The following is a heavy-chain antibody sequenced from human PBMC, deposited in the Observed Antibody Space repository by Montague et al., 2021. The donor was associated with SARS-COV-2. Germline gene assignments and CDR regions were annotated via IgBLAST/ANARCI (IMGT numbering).Heavy chain of an antibody. V-gene: IGHV4-34*01. CDR2: INQGGAP. CDR3: ARGRPVQGSFRHFDSISFGAFDI. J-gene: IGHJ3*02. D-gene: IGHD3-9*01. CDR1: RGSFSNYY. Sequence: SETLSLTCAVSRGSFSNYYWTWIRQSPGKGLEWIGEINQGGAPNXTPSLKSRVTISLDTSKNQISLKLNSVTAADTAVFYCARGRPVQGSFRHFDSISFGAFDIWGQGSLVTVSS.